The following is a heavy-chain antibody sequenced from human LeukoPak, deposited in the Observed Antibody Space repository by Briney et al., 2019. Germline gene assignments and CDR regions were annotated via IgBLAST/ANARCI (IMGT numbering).Heavy chain of an antibody. CDR2: ISGDGGRT. Sequence: GGSLRLSCAASGFTFDDYAMHWVRQAPGKGLEWVSLISGDGGRTYYAEPVKGRFTISGDNSKNSLYLQMNSLRTDDTALYYCAKDLRVDYGGNPDYYYYGMDVWGQGTTVTVSS. J-gene: IGHJ6*02. CDR1: GFTFDDYA. V-gene: IGHV3-43*02. D-gene: IGHD4-23*01. CDR3: AKDLRVDYGGNPDYYYYGMDV.